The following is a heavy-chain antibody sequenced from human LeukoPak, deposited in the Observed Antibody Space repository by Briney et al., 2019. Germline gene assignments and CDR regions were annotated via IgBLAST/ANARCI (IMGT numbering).Heavy chain of an antibody. D-gene: IGHD6-13*01. CDR2: INSDGSST. CDR1: GFTFSSYW. V-gene: IGHV3-74*01. J-gene: IGHJ4*02. Sequence: GGSLRLSCAASGFTFSSYWMHWVRQAPGKGLLWVSRINSDGSSTSYADSVKGRFTISRDNAKNTLYLQMNSLRAEDTAVYYCARRIAAAAAPYYFDYWGQGTLVTVS. CDR3: ARRIAAAAAPYYFDY.